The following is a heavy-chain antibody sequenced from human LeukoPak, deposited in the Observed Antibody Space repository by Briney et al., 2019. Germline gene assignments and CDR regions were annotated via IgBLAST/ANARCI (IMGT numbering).Heavy chain of an antibody. CDR1: GFTFSSYG. CDR2: IRSHNSDT. CDR3: VNGESFYGDYGFDY. Sequence: GGSLRLSCAASGFTFSSYGMNWVRQAPGKGLEWLASIRSHNSDTYYADSLKGRFTISRDNSKNTLYLQMDNLSVDDTAVFYCVNGESFYGDYGFDYWGQGTLVTVSS. V-gene: IGHV3-30*02. D-gene: IGHD4-17*01. J-gene: IGHJ4*02.